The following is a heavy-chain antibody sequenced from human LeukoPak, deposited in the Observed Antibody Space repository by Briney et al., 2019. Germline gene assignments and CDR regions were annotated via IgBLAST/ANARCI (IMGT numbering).Heavy chain of an antibody. CDR3: ARAYSGYDP. CDR2: ISSSSSYI. J-gene: IGHJ5*02. D-gene: IGHD5-12*01. V-gene: IGHV3-21*01. Sequence: GXSLRLSCAASGFTFSSYSMNWVRQAPGKGLEWVSSISSSSSYIYYAASVPGRFTISRDNAKNSLYLQMNSLRAEDTAVYYCARAYSGYDPWGQGTLVTVSS. CDR1: GFTFSSYS.